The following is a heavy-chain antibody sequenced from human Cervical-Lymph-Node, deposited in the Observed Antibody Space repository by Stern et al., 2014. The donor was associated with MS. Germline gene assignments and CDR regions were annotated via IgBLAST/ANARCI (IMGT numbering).Heavy chain of an antibody. CDR1: GFNLRDYS. CDR3: VRTWRENTFDS. Sequence: EVQLVESGGDLGQPGGSLRLSCAASGFNLRDYSMSWVRQAPGKGLEWVSFVSNSGTAIYYDDSVQGRFTITRDTARNAPYLQMNSLRDEDTAVYYCVRTWRENTFDSWGQGILVTVSS. J-gene: IGHJ4*02. V-gene: IGHV3-48*02. CDR2: VSNSGTAI. D-gene: IGHD5-24*01.